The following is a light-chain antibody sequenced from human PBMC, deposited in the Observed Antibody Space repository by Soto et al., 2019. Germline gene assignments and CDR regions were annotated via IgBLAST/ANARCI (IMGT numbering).Light chain of an antibody. Sequence: EIVLTLSPATLSLSPGERATLSCRASQSVSSYLAWYQQRPGQAPRLLMYDASNRATGIPAGFSGSGSGTDFTLTISSLEPEDFAIYYCQQRSDWPTFGQGTKVDIK. V-gene: IGKV3-11*01. CDR2: DAS. CDR3: QQRSDWPT. CDR1: QSVSSY. J-gene: IGKJ2*01.